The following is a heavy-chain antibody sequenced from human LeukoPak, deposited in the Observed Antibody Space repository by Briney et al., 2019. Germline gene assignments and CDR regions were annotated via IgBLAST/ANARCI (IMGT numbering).Heavy chain of an antibody. V-gene: IGHV3-21*01. D-gene: IGHD3-10*01. J-gene: IGHJ4*02. CDR2: ISSSSSYI. Sequence: PGESLRLSCAASGCTFSSYSMNWVRQAPGKGLEWVSSISSSSSYIYYADSVKGRFTISRDNAKNSLYLQMNSLRAEDTAVCYCARLYYFGSGSFSREDDYWGEGTLVTVSS. CDR1: GCTFSSYS. CDR3: ARLYYFGSGSFSREDDY.